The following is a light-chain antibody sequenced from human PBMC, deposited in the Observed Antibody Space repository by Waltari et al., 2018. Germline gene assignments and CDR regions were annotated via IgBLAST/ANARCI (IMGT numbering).Light chain of an antibody. CDR3: QQSYNNPRA. V-gene: IGKV1-39*01. J-gene: IGKJ1*01. CDR2: AAS. Sequence: DIQLALPLPSLSASVGDRVAITCRASQSINNYVNWYPQKPGKAPKLLIYAASTWQSGVPSRFSGGGSGTDFTLTISSLQPEDFATYYCQQSYNNPRAFGQGTKVEIK. CDR1: QSINNY.